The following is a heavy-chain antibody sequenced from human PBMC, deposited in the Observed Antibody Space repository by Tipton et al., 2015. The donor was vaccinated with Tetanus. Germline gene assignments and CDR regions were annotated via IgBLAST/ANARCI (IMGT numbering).Heavy chain of an antibody. CDR3: ARDHRLSASYAGWFDP. CDR1: SGSINPYY. V-gene: IGHV4-59*01. D-gene: IGHD1-26*01. Sequence: TLSLTCTVSSGSINPYYWSWIRQPPGKGLEWIGNVYSSGSTYYNPSLKGRVTISVDTSTTQFSLRLNSVTAADTAIYYCARDHRLSASYAGWFDPWGQGTLVTVSS. J-gene: IGHJ5*02. CDR2: VYSSGST.